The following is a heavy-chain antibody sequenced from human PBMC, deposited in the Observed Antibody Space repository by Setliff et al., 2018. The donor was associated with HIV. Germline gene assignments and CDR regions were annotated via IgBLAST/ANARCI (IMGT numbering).Heavy chain of an antibody. D-gene: IGHD1-26*01. J-gene: IGHJ4*02. Sequence: SETLSLTCAVHGGSLSPYYWSWIRQPPGKGLEWIGEINHSGSNNYNPSLKSRVTLSVDTSKNQFSLKLTSVTAADTVVYYCARGLGMVEATTPFDYWGQGTQVTVSS. CDR1: GGSLSPYY. CDR3: ARGLGMVEATTPFDY. CDR2: INHSGSN. V-gene: IGHV4-34*01.